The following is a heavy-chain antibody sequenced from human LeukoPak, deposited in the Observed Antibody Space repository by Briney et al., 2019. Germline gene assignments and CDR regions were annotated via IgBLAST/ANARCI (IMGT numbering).Heavy chain of an antibody. CDR2: IYTSGST. CDR1: GGSISSYY. Sequence: SETLSLTCTVSGGSISSYYWSWTRQPAGKGLEWIGRIYTSGSTNYNPSLKSRVTISVNKSKNQFSLKLSSVTAADTAVYYCAREPGDDYGDYVDYWGQGTLVTVSS. V-gene: IGHV4-4*07. CDR3: AREPGDDYGDYVDY. J-gene: IGHJ4*02. D-gene: IGHD4-17*01.